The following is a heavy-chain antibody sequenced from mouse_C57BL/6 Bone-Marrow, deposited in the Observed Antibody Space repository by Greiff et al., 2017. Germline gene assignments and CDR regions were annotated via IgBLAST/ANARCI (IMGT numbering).Heavy chain of an antibody. CDR1: GFNIKDDY. D-gene: IGHD1-1*01. CDR2: IDPENGDT. J-gene: IGHJ2*01. V-gene: IGHV14-4*01. CDR3: TVTTVVATRGY. Sequence: VQLKQSGAELVRPGASVKLSCTASGFNIKDDYMPWVKQRPEQGLEWIGWIDPENGDTEYASKFQGKATITADTSSNTAYLQLSSLTSEDTAVYYCTVTTVVATRGYWGQGTTLTVSS.